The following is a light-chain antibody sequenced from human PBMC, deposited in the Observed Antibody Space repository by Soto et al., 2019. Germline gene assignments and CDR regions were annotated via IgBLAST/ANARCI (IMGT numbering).Light chain of an antibody. V-gene: IGLV1-40*01. Sequence: QAVVTQPPSVSGAPGQRVTISCTGSSSNIGAGYDVHWYQQLPGTAPKLLIYGNSNRPSGVPDRFSGSKSGTSASLAITGLHAEDEADYYCQSYDSSLSGLFGGRTKLTVL. J-gene: IGLJ3*02. CDR2: GNS. CDR1: SSNIGAGYD. CDR3: QSYDSSLSGL.